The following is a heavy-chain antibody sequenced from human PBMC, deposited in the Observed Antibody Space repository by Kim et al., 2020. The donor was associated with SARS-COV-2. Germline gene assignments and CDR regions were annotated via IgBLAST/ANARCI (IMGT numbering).Heavy chain of an antibody. CDR2: INTNTGNP. D-gene: IGHD5-12*01. CDR3: ARVCQDLLVDIVATIPDI. J-gene: IGHJ3*02. Sequence: ASVKVSCKASGYTFTSYAMNWVRQAPGQGLEWMGWINTNTGNPTYAQGFTGRFVFSLDTSVSTAYLQISSLKAEDTAVYYCARVCQDLLVDIVATIPDIWGQGTMVTVSS. V-gene: IGHV7-4-1*02. CDR1: GYTFTSYA.